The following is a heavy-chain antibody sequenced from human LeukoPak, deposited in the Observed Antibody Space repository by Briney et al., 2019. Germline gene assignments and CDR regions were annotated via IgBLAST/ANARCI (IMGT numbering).Heavy chain of an antibody. V-gene: IGHV4-61*02. D-gene: IGHD2-15*01. CDR3: ARECSGGSCANDY. CDR1: GGSLNSGRDS. CDR2: VSSTGST. Sequence: SQTLSLTCTVSGGSLNSGRDSWSWVRQSAGKGLEWIGRVSSTGSTNYNAALKSRVAISVDTSKNQFSLKLSSVTAADTAVYYCARECSGGSCANDYWGQGTLVTVSS. J-gene: IGHJ4*02.